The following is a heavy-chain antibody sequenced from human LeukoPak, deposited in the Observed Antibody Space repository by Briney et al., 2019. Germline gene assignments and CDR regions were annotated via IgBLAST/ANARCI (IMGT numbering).Heavy chain of an antibody. Sequence: PGGSLRLSCAASGFTFSSYSMNWVRQAPGKGLEWVSYISSSSSTIYYADSVKGRFTISRDNAKNSLYLQMNSLRAEDTAVYYCARKNRCSSTSCYLYYYMDVWGKGTTVTVSS. CDR2: ISSSSSTI. V-gene: IGHV3-48*01. J-gene: IGHJ6*03. CDR3: ARKNRCSSTSCYLYYYMDV. D-gene: IGHD2-2*01. CDR1: GFTFSSYS.